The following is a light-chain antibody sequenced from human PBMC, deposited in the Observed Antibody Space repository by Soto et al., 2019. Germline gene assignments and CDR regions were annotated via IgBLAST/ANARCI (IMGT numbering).Light chain of an antibody. CDR2: EVS. J-gene: IGLJ2*01. CDR3: SSYTSSSPHVV. V-gene: IGLV2-14*01. CDR1: XXDVGGYNY. Sequence: QSALTQPASVSGSPGXXITISCTGXXXDVGGYNYVSWYQQHPGKAPKLMIYEVSNRPSGVSNRFSGSKSGNTASLTISGLQAEDEADFYCSSYTSSSPHVVFGGGTKLTVL.